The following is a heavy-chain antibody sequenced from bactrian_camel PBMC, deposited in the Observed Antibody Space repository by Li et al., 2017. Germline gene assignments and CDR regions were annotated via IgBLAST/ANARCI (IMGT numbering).Heavy chain of an antibody. J-gene: IGHJ4*01. Sequence: HVQLVESGGGSVQAGGSLRLSCTASGHTYNIDCMGWFRQAPGEEREGVAVIYTGEGSTYYADSVKGRFTISEDNAKNTVYLQMNSLKPEDSAMYYCAASHSFILTPRFYRLESSDYPCRGQGTQVTVS. CDR1: GHTYNIDC. CDR3: AASHSFILTPRFYRLESSDYPC. CDR2: IYTGEGST. V-gene: IGHV3S54*01. D-gene: IGHD4*01.